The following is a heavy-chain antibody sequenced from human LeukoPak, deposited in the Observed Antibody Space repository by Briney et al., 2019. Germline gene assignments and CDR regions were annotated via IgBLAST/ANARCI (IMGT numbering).Heavy chain of an antibody. J-gene: IGHJ3*02. D-gene: IGHD2-21*02. V-gene: IGHV3-21*01. CDR1: GFTFSSYT. CDR2: ISSSSSDI. Sequence: SGGSLRLSCAASGFTFSSYTVSWVRQAPGKGLEWVSSISSSSSDIYYADSLKGRFTISRDNGKKSLYLQMTSLRAEDTAVYFCAREAFLLTAYRYNPIDIWGQGTMVTVSS. CDR3: AREAFLLTAYRYNPIDI.